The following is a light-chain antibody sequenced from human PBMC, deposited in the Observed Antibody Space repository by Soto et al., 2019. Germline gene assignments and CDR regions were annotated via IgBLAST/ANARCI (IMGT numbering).Light chain of an antibody. Sequence: QSALTQPASVSGSPGQSITISCTGSSSDIGSYNLVSWYQHYPGKAPKLMIYEGTNRPSGVSNRFSGSKSGNTASLTISGLQAEDEADYYCCSYARGSTLVFGGGTKLTVL. CDR3: CSYARGSTLV. CDR2: EGT. CDR1: SSDIGSYNL. V-gene: IGLV2-23*01. J-gene: IGLJ2*01.